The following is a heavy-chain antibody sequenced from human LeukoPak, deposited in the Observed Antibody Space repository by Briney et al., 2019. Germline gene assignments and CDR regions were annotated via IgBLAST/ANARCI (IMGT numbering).Heavy chain of an antibody. CDR1: GFTFSDFH. CDR3: ARGNLWVKKFDY. Sequence: PGGSLRLSCAASGFTFSDFHMHWVRQAPGKGLEWVAVIFDVGSNEYYADSVKGRFTVSRDNSKNTLYLQMSILRPEDTAVYYCARGNLWVKKFDYWGQGDLVTVSS. CDR2: IFDVGSNE. V-gene: IGHV3-30-3*01. D-gene: IGHD2-21*01. J-gene: IGHJ4*02.